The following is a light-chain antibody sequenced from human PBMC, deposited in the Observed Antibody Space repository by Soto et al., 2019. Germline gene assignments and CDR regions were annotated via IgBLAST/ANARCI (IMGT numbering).Light chain of an antibody. CDR2: AAS. CDR1: QSIAGY. Sequence: DIQMTQSPSSLSASVGDRVTITCRASQSIAGYLNLYQQKPGKAPKLLIYAASSLQSGVPSRFSGSGSVTDFTLTISSLQPEDFATYCCQQCYSSPRTFGQGNKVEIK. J-gene: IGKJ1*01. CDR3: QQCYSSPRT. V-gene: IGKV1-39*01.